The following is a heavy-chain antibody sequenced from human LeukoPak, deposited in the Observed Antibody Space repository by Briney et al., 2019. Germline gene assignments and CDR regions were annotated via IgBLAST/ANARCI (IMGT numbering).Heavy chain of an antibody. CDR1: GGSFSGYY. CDR3: ARGLGYCSGGSCYSFNWFDP. D-gene: IGHD2-15*01. J-gene: IGHJ5*02. Sequence: SETLSLTCAVYGGSFSGYYWSWIRQPPGKGLEWIGEINHSGSTNYNPSLKSRVTISVDTSKNQFSLKLSSVTAADTAVYYCARGLGYCSGGSCYSFNWFDPWGQGTLVTVSS. CDR2: INHSGST. V-gene: IGHV4-34*01.